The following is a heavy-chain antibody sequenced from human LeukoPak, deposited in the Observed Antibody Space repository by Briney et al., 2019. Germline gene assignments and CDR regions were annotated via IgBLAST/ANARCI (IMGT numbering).Heavy chain of an antibody. CDR3: ARAVAGYSSGWYEGWFDP. CDR1: GGTFSSYA. D-gene: IGHD6-19*01. J-gene: IGHJ5*02. V-gene: IGHV1-69*01. CDR2: IIPIFGTA. Sequence: SVKVSCKASGGTFSSYAISWVRQAPGQGLEWMGGIIPIFGTANYAQKFQGRVTITADESTSTAYMELSSLRSEDTAVYYCARAVAGYSSGWYEGWFDPWGQGTLVTVSS.